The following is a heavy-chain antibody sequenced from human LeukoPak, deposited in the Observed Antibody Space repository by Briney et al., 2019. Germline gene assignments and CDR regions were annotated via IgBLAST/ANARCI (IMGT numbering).Heavy chain of an antibody. Sequence: SETLSLTCAVQGGSFSGYYWSWIRQPPGKGLEWIGEINHNGSTNYYNPSLKSRVTISVDTSKNQFSLKLSSVTAADTAVYYCARALGYCSSTSCYGDALDIWGQGTMVTVSS. D-gene: IGHD2-2*03. CDR1: GGSFSGYY. CDR3: ARALGYCSSTSCYGDALDI. V-gene: IGHV4-34*01. J-gene: IGHJ3*02. CDR2: INHNGST.